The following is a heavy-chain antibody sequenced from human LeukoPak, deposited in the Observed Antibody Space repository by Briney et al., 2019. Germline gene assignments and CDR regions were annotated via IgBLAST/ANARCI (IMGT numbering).Heavy chain of an antibody. CDR2: ISNSGSTI. D-gene: IGHD1-14*01. CDR1: TFTFSSYE. CDR3: ARDPDRNYRYFDL. Sequence: GGSLRLSCAASTFTFSSYEMIWVRQAPGRGLEWVSYISNSGSTIYYADSVKGRFTISRDNAKNSLYLQMNSLRAEDTAVYYCARDPDRNYRYFDLWGRGTLVTVSS. V-gene: IGHV3-48*03. J-gene: IGHJ2*01.